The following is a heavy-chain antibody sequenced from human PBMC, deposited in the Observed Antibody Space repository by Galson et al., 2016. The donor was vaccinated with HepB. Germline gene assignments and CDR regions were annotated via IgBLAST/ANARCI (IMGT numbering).Heavy chain of an antibody. Sequence: SLRLSCAASQFTFSGYGMHWVRQAPGKGLEWVAVIYYDGSNKYYADSVKGRFTISRDNSNNTLYLQMNSLRAEDTAVYYCARDKSSSSSWGYYSYYGIDVWGQGTTVTVSS. CDR2: IYYDGSNK. CDR3: ARDKSSSSSWGYYSYYGIDV. V-gene: IGHV3-33*01. J-gene: IGHJ6*02. D-gene: IGHD6-13*01. CDR1: QFTFSGYG.